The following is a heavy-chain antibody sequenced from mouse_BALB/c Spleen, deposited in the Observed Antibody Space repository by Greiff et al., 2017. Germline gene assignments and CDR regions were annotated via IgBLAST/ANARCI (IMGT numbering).Heavy chain of an antibody. Sequence: DVQLQESGPELVKPGASVKISCKASGYSFTGYYMHWVKQSHVKSLEWIGRINPYNGATSYNQNFKDKASLTVDKSSSTAYMELHSLTSEDSAVYYCAREGTTVVAPYAMDYWGQGTSVTVSS. CDR3: AREGTTVVAPYAMDY. D-gene: IGHD1-1*01. CDR1: GYSFTGYY. CDR2: INPYNGAT. J-gene: IGHJ4*01. V-gene: IGHV1-31*01.